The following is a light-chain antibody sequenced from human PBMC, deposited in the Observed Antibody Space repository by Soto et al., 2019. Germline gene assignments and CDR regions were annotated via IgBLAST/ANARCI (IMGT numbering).Light chain of an antibody. J-gene: IGKJ4*01. CDR2: GAS. CDR3: QQYGSSPLT. Sequence: EIVLTQSPGTLSLSPGARDPLSCRASQSVSSNYLAWYQQKPGQAPRLLIYGASSRATGIPDRFSGSGSGTEFTLTISRLEPEDFAVYYCQQYGSSPLTFGGGTKVDIK. V-gene: IGKV3-20*01. CDR1: QSVSSNY.